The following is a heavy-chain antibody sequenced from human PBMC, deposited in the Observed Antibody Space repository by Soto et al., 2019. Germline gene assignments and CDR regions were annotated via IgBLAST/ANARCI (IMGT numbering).Heavy chain of an antibody. D-gene: IGHD1-20*01. CDR1: GGTFSSYT. V-gene: IGHV1-69*04. J-gene: IGHJ4*02. CDR3: ARDPPYNWGSAWRN. CDR2: IIPILGIA. Sequence: ASVKVSCKASGGTFSSYTISWVRQAPGQGLEWMGRIIPILGIANYAQKFQGRVTITADKSTSTAYMELSSLRSEDTAVYYCARDPPYNWGSAWRNWGQGTLVTVSS.